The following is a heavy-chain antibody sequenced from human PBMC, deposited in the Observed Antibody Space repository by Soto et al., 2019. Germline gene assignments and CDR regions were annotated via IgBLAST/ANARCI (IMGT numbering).Heavy chain of an antibody. V-gene: IGHV4-59*01. Sequence: SETLSLTCTVPGGSISSYYWTWIRQTPGKGLEWIGYIYNTGSTTYSPSLKSRVTISVNTSKNQLSLKLSSVTAADTAVYYCARAGSGYSFDYWGQGTLVTVSS. CDR2: IYNTGST. D-gene: IGHD3-9*01. CDR3: ARAGSGYSFDY. CDR1: GGSISSYY. J-gene: IGHJ4*02.